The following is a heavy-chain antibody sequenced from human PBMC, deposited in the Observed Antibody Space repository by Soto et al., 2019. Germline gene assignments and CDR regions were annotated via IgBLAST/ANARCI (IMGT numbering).Heavy chain of an antibody. V-gene: IGHV3-23*01. D-gene: IGHD6-13*01. CDR1: GFTFSSYA. Sequence: EVQLLESGGGLVQPGGSLRLSCAASGFTFSSYAMSWVRQAPGKGLEWVSAIRGSGGSTYYADSVKGRFTISRENSKNTLYLQMNSLRAEDTAVYYCAKKGIAAAGTGGIADYWGQGTLVTVSS. CDR2: IRGSGGST. J-gene: IGHJ4*02. CDR3: AKKGIAAAGTGGIADY.